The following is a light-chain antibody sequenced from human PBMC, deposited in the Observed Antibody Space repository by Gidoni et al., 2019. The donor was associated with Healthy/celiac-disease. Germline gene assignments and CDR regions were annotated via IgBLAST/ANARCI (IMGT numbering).Light chain of an antibody. CDR3: QAWDSSTVV. V-gene: IGLV3-1*01. J-gene: IGLJ2*01. Sequence: YELTQPPSVSVSPGQTASITCSGDNLGDKYACWYQQKPGQAPVLVIYQDSKRPSGIPERFSGSNSGNTATLTISGTQAMDEADYYCQAWDSSTVVFGGGTKLTVL. CDR2: QDS. CDR1: NLGDKY.